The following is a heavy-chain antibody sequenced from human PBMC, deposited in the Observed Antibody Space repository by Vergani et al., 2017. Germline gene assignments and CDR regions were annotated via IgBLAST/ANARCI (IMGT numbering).Heavy chain of an antibody. D-gene: IGHD5-24*01. CDR1: GYTFTSYG. Sequence: QVQLVQSGAEVKKPGSSVKVSCKASGYTFTSYGISWVRQAPGQGLEWMGWISAYNGNTNYAQKLQGRVTMTTDTSTSTAYMELRSLRSDDTAVYYCARDRGDGYNSRLGTRFDPWGQGTLVTVSS. CDR2: ISAYNGNT. V-gene: IGHV1-18*01. J-gene: IGHJ5*02. CDR3: ARDRGDGYNSRLGTRFDP.